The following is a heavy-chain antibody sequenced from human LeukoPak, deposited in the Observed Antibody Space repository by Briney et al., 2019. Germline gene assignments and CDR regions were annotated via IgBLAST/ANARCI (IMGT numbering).Heavy chain of an antibody. Sequence: GGSLRLSCAAFRFTFSVYGMHWVRQAPGKGLEWVAFIRYDGSIKYYADSVKGRFTISRDNSENTLYLQMNSLRPEDTAVYYCAKGDTTWELPHDYWGQGTLVTVSS. D-gene: IGHD1-26*01. CDR2: IRYDGSIK. CDR1: RFTFSVYG. J-gene: IGHJ4*02. CDR3: AKGDTTWELPHDY. V-gene: IGHV3-30*02.